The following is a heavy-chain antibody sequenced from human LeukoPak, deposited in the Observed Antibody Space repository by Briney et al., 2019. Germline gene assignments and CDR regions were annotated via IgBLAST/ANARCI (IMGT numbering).Heavy chain of an antibody. CDR2: IYSGGST. J-gene: IGHJ4*02. Sequence: GGSLRLSCAASGFTINTNYMSWVRQAPGKGLEWVSVIYSGGSTYYADSVKGRFTISRDNSKNTLYLQMNSLRAEDTAVYYCARGAGGDYSFDYWGQGTLVTVSS. V-gene: IGHV3-66*01. D-gene: IGHD4-17*01. CDR1: GFTINTNY. CDR3: ARGAGGDYSFDY.